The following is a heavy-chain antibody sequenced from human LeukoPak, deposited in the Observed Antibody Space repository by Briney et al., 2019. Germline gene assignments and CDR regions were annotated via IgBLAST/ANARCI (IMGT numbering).Heavy chain of an antibody. CDR2: IYYNGNT. J-gene: IGHJ4*02. V-gene: IGHV4-59*08. CDR1: GGSISNYY. CDR3: ARYSGLNGDYLDS. Sequence: SETLSLTCTVSGGSISNYYWGWVRQPPGKGLEWIGYIYYNGNTNYNPSLKSRVTMSVDTSKNQFSLKLTSVTAADTALYYCARYSGLNGDYLDSWGQGTLVTVSS. D-gene: IGHD2-21*01.